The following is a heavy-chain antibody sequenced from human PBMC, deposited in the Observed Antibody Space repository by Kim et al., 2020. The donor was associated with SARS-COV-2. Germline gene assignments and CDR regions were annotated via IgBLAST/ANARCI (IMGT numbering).Heavy chain of an antibody. CDR3: AKGYSSSGSQGSSGCGVDY. V-gene: IGHV3-23*01. CDR2: ISGSGGST. J-gene: IGHJ4*02. Sequence: GGSLRLSCAASGFTFSSYAMSWVRQAPGKGLEWVSAISGSGGSTYYADSVNGRFTISRDNSKNTLYLQMNSLRAEDTAVYYWAKGYSSSGSQGSSGCGVDYWGQGTLVTVSS. CDR1: GFTFSSYA. D-gene: IGHD6-6*01.